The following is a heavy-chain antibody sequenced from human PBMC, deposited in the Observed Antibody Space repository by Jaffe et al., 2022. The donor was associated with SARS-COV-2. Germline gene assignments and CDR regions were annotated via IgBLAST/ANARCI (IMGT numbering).Heavy chain of an antibody. J-gene: IGHJ5*02. Sequence: QVQLQESGPRLVRPSGTLSLTCAVSGGSISSGNWWSWVRQPPGKGLEWIGEIYHSGNTNYNPSLKSRVTISVDKSKNQFSLELNSVTAADTAVYYCASSRAAAGGWFGPWGQGTLVTVSS. D-gene: IGHD6-13*01. CDR1: GGSISSGNW. V-gene: IGHV4-4*02. CDR2: IYHSGNT. CDR3: ASSRAAAGGWFGP.